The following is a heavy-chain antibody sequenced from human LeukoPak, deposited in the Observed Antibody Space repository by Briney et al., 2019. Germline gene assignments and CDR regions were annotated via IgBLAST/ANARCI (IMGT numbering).Heavy chain of an antibody. V-gene: IGHV4-4*01. J-gene: IGHJ4*02. CDR3: AREEMPGKFDY. Sequence: PETLSLTCAVSGDSISSSHWWSWVRQSPGKGLEWIGEIYHSGNTNYNPSLKSRVAISLDKSSNQFSLRLTSVTAADTAMYFCAREEMPGKFDYWGQGILVTVSS. D-gene: IGHD1-26*01. CDR1: GDSISSSHW. CDR2: IYHSGNT.